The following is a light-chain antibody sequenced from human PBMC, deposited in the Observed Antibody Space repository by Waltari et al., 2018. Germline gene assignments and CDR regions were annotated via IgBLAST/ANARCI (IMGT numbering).Light chain of an antibody. Sequence: QSVLTQPPSVSGAPGQRVTISCTGSSSNIGSYYHVHWYPPLPGTAPKVLIYANNNRPAGVPDRFSGSKSGASASLAITGLQAEDEADYYCQSFDSSLDGYVFGTGTKVTVL. CDR3: QSFDSSLDGYV. V-gene: IGLV1-40*01. CDR2: ANN. CDR1: SSNIGSYYH. J-gene: IGLJ1*01.